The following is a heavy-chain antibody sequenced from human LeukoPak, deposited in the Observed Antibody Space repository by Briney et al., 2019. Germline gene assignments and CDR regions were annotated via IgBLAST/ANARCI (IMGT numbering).Heavy chain of an antibody. CDR2: ISYEGSNI. CDR1: GFTFNSHG. J-gene: IGHJ4*02. V-gene: IGHV3-30*18. CDR3: AKRGFCSGGSCYSFHFDY. Sequence: GGSLRLSCTASGFTFNSHGMHWVRQAPGKGLEWVALISYEGSNIKYADSVKGRFTISRVNSKNTLYLQMNSLRAEDTALYYCAKRGFCSGGSCYSFHFDYWGQGTLVTVSS. D-gene: IGHD2-15*01.